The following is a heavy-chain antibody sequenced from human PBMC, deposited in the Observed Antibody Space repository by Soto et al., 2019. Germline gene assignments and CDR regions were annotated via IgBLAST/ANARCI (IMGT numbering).Heavy chain of an antibody. CDR3: ARHSSGFAAFDI. J-gene: IGHJ3*02. CDR2: IYPDDSDT. V-gene: IGHV5-51*01. D-gene: IGHD3-22*01. Sequence: GESLKISCKGSGYSFTSYWIAWVRQMPGKGLEWMGIIYPDDSDTRHSPSFQGQVTISADKSISTAFLQWSGLKASDTAMYYCARHSSGFAAFDIWGQGTMVTVSS. CDR1: GYSFTSYW.